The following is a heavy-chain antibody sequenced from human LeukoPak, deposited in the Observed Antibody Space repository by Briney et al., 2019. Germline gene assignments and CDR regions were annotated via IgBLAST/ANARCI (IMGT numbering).Heavy chain of an antibody. CDR2: INPNSGGT. D-gene: IGHD2-21*02. Sequence: GASVKVSCKASGYTFTSYAMNWVRQAPGQGLEWMGWINPNSGGTNYAQKFQGRVTMTRDTSISTAYMELSRLRSDDTAVYYCARRHIVVVTAENDAFDIWGQGTMVTVSS. J-gene: IGHJ3*02. CDR3: ARRHIVVVTAENDAFDI. V-gene: IGHV1-2*02. CDR1: GYTFTSYA.